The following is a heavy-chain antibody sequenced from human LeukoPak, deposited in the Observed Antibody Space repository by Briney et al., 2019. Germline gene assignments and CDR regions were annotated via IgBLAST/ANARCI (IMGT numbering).Heavy chain of an antibody. CDR2: INPNSGGT. D-gene: IGHD3-22*01. CDR3: ARVSLLTYYYDSSGYYSWFVP. Sequence: ASVKVSCKASGYTFTGYYMHWVRQAPGQGLEWMGRINPNSGGTNYAQKFQGRVTMTRDTSISTAYMELSRLRSDDTAVYYCARVSLLTYYYDSSGYYSWFVPWGQGTLVTVSS. CDR1: GYTFTGYY. V-gene: IGHV1-2*06. J-gene: IGHJ5*02.